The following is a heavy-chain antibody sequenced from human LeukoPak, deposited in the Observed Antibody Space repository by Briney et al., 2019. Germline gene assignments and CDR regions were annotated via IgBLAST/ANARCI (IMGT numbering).Heavy chain of an antibody. CDR2: IKYDGSEI. V-gene: IGHV3-7*01. CDR3: ASRYGGNSVWHFDY. Sequence: TGGSLRLSCAASGFPFSNYWMTWVRQAPGKGLEWVEWVANIKYDGSEIYYIDSVKGRFTISRDSAKNTLYLQMNSLRAEDTAVYYCASRYGGNSVWHFDYWGQGTLVTVSS. J-gene: IGHJ4*02. D-gene: IGHD4-23*01. CDR1: GFPFSNYW.